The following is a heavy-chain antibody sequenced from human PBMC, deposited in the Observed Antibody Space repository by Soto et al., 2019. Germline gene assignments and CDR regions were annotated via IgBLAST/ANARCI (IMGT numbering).Heavy chain of an antibody. Sequence: QVQLQESGPGLVKPSQTLSLTCTVSGGSISSGGYYWSWIRQHPGKGLEWIGYIYYSGSTYYNPSLKSRVTISVDTSKNQFSLKLSSVTAADTAVYYCARAPGLYYDFWSVQIRAFDIWGQGTMVTVSS. J-gene: IGHJ3*02. D-gene: IGHD3-3*01. CDR1: GGSISSGGYY. V-gene: IGHV4-31*03. CDR2: IYYSGST. CDR3: ARAPGLYYDFWSVQIRAFDI.